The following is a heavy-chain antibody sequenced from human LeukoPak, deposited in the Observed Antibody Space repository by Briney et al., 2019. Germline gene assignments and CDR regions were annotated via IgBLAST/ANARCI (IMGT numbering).Heavy chain of an antibody. V-gene: IGHV4-4*09. D-gene: IGHD2-2*01. J-gene: IGHJ5*02. Sequence: SETLSLTCTVSGDSISSYYWSWIRQPPGKGLEWIGYIYTSGGTNYIPSLKGRVTISIDTSKNQFSLKLSSVTAADTAVYYCARQMPNSNWFDPWGQGTLVTVSS. CDR2: IYTSGGT. CDR3: ARQMPNSNWFDP. CDR1: GDSISSYY.